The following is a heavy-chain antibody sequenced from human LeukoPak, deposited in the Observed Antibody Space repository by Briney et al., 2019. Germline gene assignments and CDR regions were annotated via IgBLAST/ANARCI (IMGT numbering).Heavy chain of an antibody. CDR3: ARDPYLLVPAAKSGEYYYGMDV. J-gene: IGHJ6*02. CDR2: ISSSGSTI. V-gene: IGHV3-11*01. D-gene: IGHD2-2*01. Sequence: GGSLRLSCAASGFTFSDYYMSWIRQAPGKGLEWVSYISSSGSTIYYADSVKGRFTISRDNAKNSLYLLMNSLRAEDTAVYYCARDPYLLVPAAKSGEYYYGMDVWGQGTTVTVS. CDR1: GFTFSDYY.